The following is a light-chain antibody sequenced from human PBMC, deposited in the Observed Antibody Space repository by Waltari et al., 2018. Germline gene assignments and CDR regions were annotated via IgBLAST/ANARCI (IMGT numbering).Light chain of an antibody. Sequence: SSELTQDPAVSVALRQPDRITCQGNHLTSYFVCWYQQKPGQPPMLVIYDKDNRPSGIPERFSGSSSGNIASLTITGAQAEDDADYYCNSRDTRGNHFVVFGGGTKLTVL. J-gene: IGLJ2*01. V-gene: IGLV3-19*01. CDR3: NSRDTRGNHFVV. CDR2: DKD. CDR1: HLTSYF.